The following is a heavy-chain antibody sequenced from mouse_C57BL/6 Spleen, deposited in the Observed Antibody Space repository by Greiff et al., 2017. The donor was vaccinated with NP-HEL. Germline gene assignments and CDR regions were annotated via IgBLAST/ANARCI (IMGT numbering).Heavy chain of an antibody. D-gene: IGHD2-3*01. Sequence: QVQLQQSGPELVKPGASVKISCKASGYAFSSSWMNWVKQRPGKGLEWIGRIYPGDGDTNYNGKFKGKATLTADKSSSTAYMQRSSLTSEDSAVYFCAREEIYDGYYVPFAYWGQGTLVTVSA. CDR1: GYAFSSSW. CDR2: IYPGDGDT. J-gene: IGHJ3*01. CDR3: AREEIYDGYYVPFAY. V-gene: IGHV1-82*01.